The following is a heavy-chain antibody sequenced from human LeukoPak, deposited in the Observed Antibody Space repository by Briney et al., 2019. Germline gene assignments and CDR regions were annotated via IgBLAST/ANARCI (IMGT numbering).Heavy chain of an antibody. V-gene: IGHV4-34*01. CDR2: INHSGST. D-gene: IGHD4-23*01. Sequence: SETLSVTCAVYGGSFSGYYWSWIRQPPGKGLEWIGEINHSGSTNYNPSLKSRVTISVDTSKNQFSLKLSSVTAADTAVYYCARHSDYCGTLPGDYWGQGTLVTVSS. CDR1: GGSFSGYY. J-gene: IGHJ4*02. CDR3: ARHSDYCGTLPGDY.